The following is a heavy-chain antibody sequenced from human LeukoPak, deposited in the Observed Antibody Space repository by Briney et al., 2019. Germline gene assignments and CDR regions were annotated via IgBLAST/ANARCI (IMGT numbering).Heavy chain of an antibody. CDR3: ARDAPRYSGSYYHWFDP. D-gene: IGHD1-26*01. V-gene: IGHV4-59*12. Sequence: SETLSLTCTVSGGSISSYSWGWIRQPPGKGLEWIGYIYYTGSTNYNPSLKSRVTISVDTSKNQFSLKLSSVTAADTAVYYCARDAPRYSGSYYHWFDPWGQGTLVTVSS. CDR2: IYYTGST. CDR1: GGSISSYS. J-gene: IGHJ5*02.